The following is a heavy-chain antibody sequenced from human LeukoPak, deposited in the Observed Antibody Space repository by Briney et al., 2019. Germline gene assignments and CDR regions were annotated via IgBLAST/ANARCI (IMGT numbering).Heavy chain of an antibody. J-gene: IGHJ4*02. CDR3: VRDAWFGESRA. D-gene: IGHD3-10*01. CDR2: IKQDGSEK. CDR1: GFTFSSYW. V-gene: IGHV3-7*01. Sequence: GGSLRLSCAASGFTFSSYWMSWFRQAPGKGLKWVANIKQDGSEKYYVDSVKGRFTISRDNAKNSAYLQMNSLRVEDTAMYYCVRDAWFGESRAGGQGTLVTVSP.